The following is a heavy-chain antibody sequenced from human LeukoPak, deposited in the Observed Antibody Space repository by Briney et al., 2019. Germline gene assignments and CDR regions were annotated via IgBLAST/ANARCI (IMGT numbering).Heavy chain of an antibody. D-gene: IGHD6-19*01. J-gene: IGHJ5*02. CDR3: ARDLIAVAGTFGFDP. CDR2: IYTSGST. CDR1: GGSISSGSYY. Sequence: SETLSLTCTVSGGSISSGSYYWSWIRQPAGKGLEWIGRIYTSGSTNYNPSLKSRVTISVDTSKNQFSLKLSSVTAADMAVYYCARDLIAVAGTFGFDPWGQGTLVTVSS. V-gene: IGHV4-61*02.